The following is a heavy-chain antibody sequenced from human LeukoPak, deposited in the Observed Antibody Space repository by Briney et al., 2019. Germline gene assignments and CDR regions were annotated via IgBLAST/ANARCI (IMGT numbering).Heavy chain of an antibody. D-gene: IGHD3-10*01. Sequence: SETLSLTCTVSGGSISSYYWSWIRQPPGKGLEWIGYIYYSGSTNYNPSLKSRVTISVDTSKNQFSLKLSSVTAADTAVYYCARTLGGSGSYYIPSYYFDYWGQGTLVTVSS. J-gene: IGHJ4*02. V-gene: IGHV4-59*08. CDR2: IYYSGST. CDR1: GGSISSYY. CDR3: ARTLGGSGSYYIPSYYFDY.